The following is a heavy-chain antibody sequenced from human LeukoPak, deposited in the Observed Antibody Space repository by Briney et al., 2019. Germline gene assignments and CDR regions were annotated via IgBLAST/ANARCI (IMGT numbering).Heavy chain of an antibody. CDR3: ARHSASEWPSKQYFQH. CDR2: IYPGDSDT. V-gene: IGHV5-51*01. D-gene: IGHD3-3*01. J-gene: IGHJ1*01. CDR1: GYSFTSYW. Sequence: GESLKIFCKGSGYSFTSYWIGWVRQMPGKGLEWMGIIYPGDSDTRYSPSFQGQVTISADKSISTAYLQWSSLKASDTAMYYCARHSASEWPSKQYFQHWGQGTLVTVSS.